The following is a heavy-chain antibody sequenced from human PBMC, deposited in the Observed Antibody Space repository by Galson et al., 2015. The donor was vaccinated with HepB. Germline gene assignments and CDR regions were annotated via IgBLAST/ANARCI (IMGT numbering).Heavy chain of an antibody. CDR1: GYTFTSYG. V-gene: IGHV1-18*01. J-gene: IGHJ6*02. Sequence: SVKVSCKASGYTFTSYGISWVRQAPGQGLEWMGWISAYNGNTNYAQKLQGRVTMTTDTSTSTAYMELRSLRSDDTAVYYCARDGGSCYPDICYYGMDVWGQGTTVTVSS. CDR2: ISAYNGNT. D-gene: IGHD2-15*01. CDR3: ARDGGSCYPDICYYGMDV.